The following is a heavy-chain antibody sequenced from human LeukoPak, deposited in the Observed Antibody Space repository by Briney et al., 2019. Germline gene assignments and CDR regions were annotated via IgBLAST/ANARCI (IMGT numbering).Heavy chain of an antibody. J-gene: IGHJ4*02. CDR2: MNPNSGNT. Sequence: ASVKVSCKASGYTFTSYDINWVRQATGQGLEWMGWMNPNSGNTGYAQKFQGRVTMTRNTSISTAYMELSSLRSEDTAVYYCARGGIGDDSSGSMGSDYWGQGTLVTVSS. CDR3: ARGGIGDDSSGSMGSDY. V-gene: IGHV1-8*01. CDR1: GYTFTSYD. D-gene: IGHD3-22*01.